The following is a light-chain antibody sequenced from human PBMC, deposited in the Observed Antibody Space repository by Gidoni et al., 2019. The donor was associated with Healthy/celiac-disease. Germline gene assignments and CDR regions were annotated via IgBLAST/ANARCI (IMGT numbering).Light chain of an antibody. CDR1: QSISSY. CDR3: QQSYSTPPLT. J-gene: IGKJ4*01. CDR2: AAS. Sequence: MTQSPSSLSASVGDRVTITCRASQSISSYLNWYQQKPGKAPKLLIYAASSLQSGVPSRFSGSGSGTDFTLTISSLQPEDFATYYCQQSYSTPPLTFXGXTKVEIK. V-gene: IGKV1-39*01.